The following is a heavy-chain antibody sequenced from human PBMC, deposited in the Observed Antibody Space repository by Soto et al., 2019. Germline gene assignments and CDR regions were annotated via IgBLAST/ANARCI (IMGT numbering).Heavy chain of an antibody. V-gene: IGHV1-2*02. Sequence: GASVKVSCKTSGYTFNEYYIHWMRQVPGQGPEWMGWINPNSGGTKFAKKFQGGITMTRDTSASTAYMELSSLRSEDTAVYYCARVSGYNVIDYWGQGTLVTVSS. CDR3: ARVSGYNVIDY. J-gene: IGHJ4*02. CDR2: INPNSGGT. D-gene: IGHD5-12*01. CDR1: GYTFNEYY.